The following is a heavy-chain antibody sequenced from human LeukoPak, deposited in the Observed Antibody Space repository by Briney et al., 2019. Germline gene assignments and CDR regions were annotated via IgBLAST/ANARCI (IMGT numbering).Heavy chain of an antibody. V-gene: IGHV4-34*01. D-gene: IGHD2-2*01. Sequence: SETLSLTCAVYGGSFSGYYWSWIRQPPGKGLEWIGEINHSGSTNYNPSLKSRVTISVDTSKNQFSLKLSSVTAADTAVYYCARSTSPAHAFDIRGQGTMVTVSS. CDR3: ARSTSPAHAFDI. CDR2: INHSGST. CDR1: GGSFSGYY. J-gene: IGHJ3*02.